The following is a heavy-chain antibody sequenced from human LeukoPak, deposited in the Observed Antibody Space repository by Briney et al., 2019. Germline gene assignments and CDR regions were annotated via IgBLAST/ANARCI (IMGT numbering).Heavy chain of an antibody. Sequence: PSQTLSLTCTVSGGSISSGDYYWGWIHQPPGKGLEWIGYIYYSGSTYYNPSLKSRVTISVDTSKNQFSLKLCSVTAADTAVYYCARGLGGGYTYFDYWGQGTLVTVSS. V-gene: IGHV4-30-4*08. D-gene: IGHD5-24*01. CDR3: ARGLGGGYTYFDY. J-gene: IGHJ4*02. CDR2: IYYSGST. CDR1: GGSISSGDYY.